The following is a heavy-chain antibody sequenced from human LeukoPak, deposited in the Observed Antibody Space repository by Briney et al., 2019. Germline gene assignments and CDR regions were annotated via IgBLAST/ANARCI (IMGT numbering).Heavy chain of an antibody. Sequence: ASVKVSCKASGGTFSSYAISWVRQAPGQGLEWMGRIIPILGIANYAQKFQGRVTITADKSTSTAYMELSSLRSEDTAVYYRASVDTAMLLGFDPWGQGTLVTVSS. V-gene: IGHV1-69*04. D-gene: IGHD5-18*01. CDR3: ASVDTAMLLGFDP. CDR2: IIPILGIA. CDR1: GGTFSSYA. J-gene: IGHJ5*02.